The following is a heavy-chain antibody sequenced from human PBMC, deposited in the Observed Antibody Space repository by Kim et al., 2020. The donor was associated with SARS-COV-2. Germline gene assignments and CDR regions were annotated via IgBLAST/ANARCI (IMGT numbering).Heavy chain of an antibody. CDR3: AKDDGIVVDPVPILPDY. J-gene: IGHJ4*02. V-gene: IGHV3-30*18. CDR2: ISYDGENK. Sequence: GGSLRLSCATSGFTFTTYGMHWVRQAPDKGLEWLAVISYDGENKYYADSVKGRFTISRDNSKNTLYLQMSSLRPEDTAVYYCAKDDGIVVDPVPILPDYWGQGTLVTVSS. CDR1: GFTFTTYG. D-gene: IGHD2-15*01.